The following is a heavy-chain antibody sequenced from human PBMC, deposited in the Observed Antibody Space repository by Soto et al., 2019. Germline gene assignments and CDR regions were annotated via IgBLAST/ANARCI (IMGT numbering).Heavy chain of an antibody. CDR2: INPNSGNI. Sequence: ASVKVSFKASGYTFTSYGISWVRQATGHGLEWMGWINPNSGNIGYAQKFQGRVTMTRDTAIRTAYMEVSRLRSDDTAVYYCARGRASGSYYLLDYWGQGTLVTVSS. D-gene: IGHD3-10*01. CDR1: GYTFTSYG. J-gene: IGHJ4*02. V-gene: IGHV1-8*02. CDR3: ARGRASGSYYLLDY.